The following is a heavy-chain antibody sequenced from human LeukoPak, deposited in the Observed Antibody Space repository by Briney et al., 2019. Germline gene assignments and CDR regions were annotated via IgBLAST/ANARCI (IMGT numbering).Heavy chain of an antibody. V-gene: IGHV3-48*01. CDR1: GFTFSSYS. J-gene: IGHJ3*02. D-gene: IGHD1-14*01. CDR2: ISSSSSTI. CDR3: ARNRNDAFDI. Sequence: GGSLRLSCAASGFTFSSYSMNWVRQAPGKGLEWVSYISSSSSTIYYADSVKGRFTISRDNAKNSLYLQMNSLRAEDTAVYYCARNRNDAFDIWGQGTMVTVSS.